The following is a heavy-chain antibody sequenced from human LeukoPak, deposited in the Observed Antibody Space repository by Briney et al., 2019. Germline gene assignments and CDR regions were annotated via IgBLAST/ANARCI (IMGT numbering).Heavy chain of an antibody. V-gene: IGHV3-33*01. Sequence: GGSLRLSCAASGFTFSSYGMHWVRQAPVKGLEWVAVIWYDGSNKYYADSVKGRFTISRDNSKNTLYLQMNSLRAEDTAVYYCARDKTFLDYWGQGTLVTVSS. J-gene: IGHJ4*02. CDR2: IWYDGSNK. CDR1: GFTFSSYG. CDR3: ARDKTFLDY.